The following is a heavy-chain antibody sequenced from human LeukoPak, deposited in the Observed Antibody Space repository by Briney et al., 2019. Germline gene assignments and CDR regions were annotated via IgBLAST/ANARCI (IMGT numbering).Heavy chain of an antibody. CDR2: IIPIFDTA. D-gene: IGHD2-15*01. V-gene: IGHV1-69*05. Sequence: ASVKVSCKASGGTFSSYAISWVRQAPGQGLEWMGRIIPIFDTANYAQKFQGRVTITTDESTSTAYMELSSLRSEDTAVYYCALYCSGGSCYSYFDYWGQGTLVTVSS. CDR3: ALYCSGGSCYSYFDY. J-gene: IGHJ4*02. CDR1: GGTFSSYA.